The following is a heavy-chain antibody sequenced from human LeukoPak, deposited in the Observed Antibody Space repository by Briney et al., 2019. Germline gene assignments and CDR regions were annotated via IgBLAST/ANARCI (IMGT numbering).Heavy chain of an antibody. CDR1: GGSISSYY. CDR2: IYYSGST. J-gene: IGHJ4*02. CDR3: ARHIPGNPYFDY. D-gene: IGHD2/OR15-2a*01. V-gene: IGHV4-59*08. Sequence: SETLSLTCTVSGGSISSYYWSWIRQPPGKGLEWIGYIYYSGSTTYNPPLKSRVTISVETSMNQFSLKLRSVTAADTAIYYCARHIPGNPYFDYWGQGTLVTVSS.